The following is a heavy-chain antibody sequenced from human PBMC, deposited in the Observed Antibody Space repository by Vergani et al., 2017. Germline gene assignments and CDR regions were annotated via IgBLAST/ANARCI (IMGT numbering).Heavy chain of an antibody. Sequence: EVQLEESGGGLVMPGRSLRLSCVAPGFPSAGYAMHWVRQAPGKGLEWVSGISWNSNSIGYPDSVKGRFPISRDNAKNSLYLQMNSLRAEDTALYYCAKDLCTASGGGCFDPGGQGTLVTVSS. CDR2: ISWNSNSI. D-gene: IGHD2-21*01. V-gene: IGHV3-9*02. CDR1: GFPSAGYA. J-gene: IGHJ5*02. CDR3: AKDLCTASGGGCFDP.